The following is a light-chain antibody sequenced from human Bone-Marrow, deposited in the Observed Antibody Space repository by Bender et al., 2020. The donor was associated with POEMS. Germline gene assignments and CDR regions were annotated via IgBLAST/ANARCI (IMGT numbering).Light chain of an antibody. CDR1: SSKFGSYP. CDR2: NNS. CDR3: ATWDDSLNSWV. J-gene: IGLJ3*02. Sequence: QSVLTQPPSASGTPGQRVTISCSGSSSKFGSYPVNWYQQLPGAAPKLVIFNNSQRPSGVPDRFSGSNSGTSASLAISGLLSDDEAAFYCATWDDSLNSWVFGGGTKLTVL. V-gene: IGLV1-44*01.